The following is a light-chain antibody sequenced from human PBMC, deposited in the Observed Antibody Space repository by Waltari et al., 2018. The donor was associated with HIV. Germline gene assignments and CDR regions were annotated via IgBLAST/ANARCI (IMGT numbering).Light chain of an antibody. J-gene: IGLJ2*01. CDR3: CAYAGSTTYVI. CDR2: EVS. V-gene: IGLV2-23*02. CDR1: SSDVGGFNL. Sequence: QSALTQPPSASGSPGQSVTISCTGTSSDVGGFNLVSWYQQHPGKAPKLMIDEVSKRLSGVSNRFAGSESSNTASVTISGLQAEDEADYYFCAYAGSTTYVIFGGGTKLTVL.